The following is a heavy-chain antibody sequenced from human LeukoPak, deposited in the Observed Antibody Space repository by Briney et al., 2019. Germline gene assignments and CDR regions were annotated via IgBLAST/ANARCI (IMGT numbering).Heavy chain of an antibody. CDR2: IYYSGST. Sequence: PSETLSLTCTVSGGSISSYYWSRIRQPPGKGLEWIGYIYYSGSTNYNPSLKSRVTISVDTSKNQFSLKLSSVTAADTAVYYCARGSRGYSYGWGQGTLVTVSS. V-gene: IGHV4-59*01. J-gene: IGHJ4*02. D-gene: IGHD5-18*01. CDR1: GGSISSYY. CDR3: ARGSRGYSYG.